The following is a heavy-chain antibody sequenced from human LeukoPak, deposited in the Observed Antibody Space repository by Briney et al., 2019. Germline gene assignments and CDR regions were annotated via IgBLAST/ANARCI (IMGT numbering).Heavy chain of an antibody. CDR3: ARGGERTYYFDY. CDR2: INHSGST. J-gene: IGHJ4*02. Sequence: PSETLSLTCAVYGGSFSGYYWSWIRQPPGKGLEWIGEINHSGSTNYNPSLKSRVTISVDTSKNQFSLKLSSVTAADTAVYYCARGGERTYYFDYWGQGTLVTVSS. CDR1: GGSFSGYY. D-gene: IGHD3-16*01. V-gene: IGHV4-34*01.